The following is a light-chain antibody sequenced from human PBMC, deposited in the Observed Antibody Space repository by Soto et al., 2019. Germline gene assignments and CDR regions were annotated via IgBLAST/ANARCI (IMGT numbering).Light chain of an antibody. V-gene: IGKV1D-16*01. CDR1: QDIKDW. CDR3: QQYNIYPLT. J-gene: IGKJ4*01. Sequence: DVQMTPSPSSLSASVGDRVTITCRASQDIKDWLAWYQQKPAKAPKSLISAASNLQPGVPSRFSGSGSGTEFTLTITSLQPEDSATYYCQQYNIYPLTFGGGTKVEIK. CDR2: AAS.